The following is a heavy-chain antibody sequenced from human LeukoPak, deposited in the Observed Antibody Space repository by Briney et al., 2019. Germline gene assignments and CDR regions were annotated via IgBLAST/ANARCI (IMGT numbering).Heavy chain of an antibody. J-gene: IGHJ3*02. Sequence: PGGSLRLSCAASGFTFSIAWMSWVRHAPGRGLGWGGRIKSRGDGEKRDYAAPVKDRFIISRDDSKNTLYLQMDSLRTEDTAIYSCAAVGEWLSNAFNTWGQGTLVTVSA. CDR2: IKSRGDGEKR. V-gene: IGHV3-15*01. CDR3: AAVGEWLSNAFNT. CDR1: GFTFSIAW. D-gene: IGHD3-3*01.